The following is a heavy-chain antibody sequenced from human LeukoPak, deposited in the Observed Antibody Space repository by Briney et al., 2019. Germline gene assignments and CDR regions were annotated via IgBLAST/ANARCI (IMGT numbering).Heavy chain of an antibody. CDR2: IIPIFGTA. V-gene: IGHV1-69*01. CDR3: ARVGDFWSGYFDWFDP. J-gene: IGHJ5*02. Sequence: GASVKVSCKASGGTFSSYAISWVRQAPGQGLEWMGGIIPIFGTANYAQKFQGRVTITADESTSTAYMELSSLGSEDTAVYYCARVGDFWSGYFDWFDPWGQGTLVTVSS. CDR1: GGTFSSYA. D-gene: IGHD3-3*01.